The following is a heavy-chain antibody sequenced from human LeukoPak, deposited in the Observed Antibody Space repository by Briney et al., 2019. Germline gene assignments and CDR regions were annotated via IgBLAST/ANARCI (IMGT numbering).Heavy chain of an antibody. CDR2: INHSGST. J-gene: IGHJ5*02. CDR1: GGSFSGYY. V-gene: IGHV4-34*01. D-gene: IGHD5-12*01. CDR3: ARGVFFGYEKNNWFDP. Sequence: SETLSLTCAVYGGSFSGYYWSWIRQPPGKGLEWIGEINHSGSTNYNPSLKSRVTISVDTSKNQFSLKLSSVTAADTAVYYCARGVFFGYEKNNWFDPWGQGTLVTVSS.